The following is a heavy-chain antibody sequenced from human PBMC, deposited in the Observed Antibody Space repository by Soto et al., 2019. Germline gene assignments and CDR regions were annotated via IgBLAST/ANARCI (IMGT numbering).Heavy chain of an antibody. Sequence: EVQLLESGGGLVQPGGSLRLSCAASGFTFSSYAMSWVRQAPGKGLEWVSAISGSGGSTYYADSVKGRFTISRANSKNTVYLQMNSLRAEDTAVYYGAKTIGGWWHGMDVWGQGTTVTVSS. J-gene: IGHJ6*02. V-gene: IGHV3-23*01. CDR2: ISGSGGST. CDR1: GFTFSSYA. CDR3: AKTIGGWWHGMDV. D-gene: IGHD2-15*01.